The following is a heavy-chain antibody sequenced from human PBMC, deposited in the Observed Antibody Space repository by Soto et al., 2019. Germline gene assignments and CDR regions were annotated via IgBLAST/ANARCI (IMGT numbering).Heavy chain of an antibody. CDR1: GLTFGSRA. CDR2: ITDTGGDA. V-gene: IGHV3-23*01. Sequence: RRLSCVASGLTFGSRAMSWVRQAPGEGLQWVSTITDTGGDAKYADSVRGRFVISRDNSKKTLYLQMTSLTAEDSAMYFCARGSTDSYPGSRIFDFWGRGTLVTVSS. D-gene: IGHD3-10*01. CDR3: ARGSTDSYPGSRIFDF. J-gene: IGHJ4*02.